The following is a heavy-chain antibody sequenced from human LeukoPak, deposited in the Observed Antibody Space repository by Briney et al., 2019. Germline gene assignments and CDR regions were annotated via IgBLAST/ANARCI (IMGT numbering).Heavy chain of an antibody. Sequence: PSETLSLTCGVSDDSISGHFWTWIRQPPGKALEWVGYIHSSRGTKYNPSLESRVSLSLDASKNQFSLRLNSVTAADTAVYYCARLHCSSSSCLFPVFSYTNWFDPWGQGTLVTVSS. CDR2: IHSSRGT. D-gene: IGHD2-2*01. CDR1: DDSISGHF. J-gene: IGHJ5*02. CDR3: ARLHCSSSSCLFPVFSYTNWFDP. V-gene: IGHV4-59*11.